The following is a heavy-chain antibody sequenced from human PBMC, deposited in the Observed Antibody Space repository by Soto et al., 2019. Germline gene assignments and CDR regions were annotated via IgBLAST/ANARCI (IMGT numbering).Heavy chain of an antibody. J-gene: IGHJ6*02. CDR3: ASPLSNYYYYYGMDV. D-gene: IGHD6-6*01. CDR1: GYTFTSYA. Sequence: GASVKVSCKASGYTFTSYAMHWVRQAPGQRLEWMGWINAGNGNTKYSQKFQSRVTITRDTSASTAYMELSSLRSEDTAVYYCASPLSNYYYYYGMDVWGQGTTVTVSS. V-gene: IGHV1-3*01. CDR2: INAGNGNT.